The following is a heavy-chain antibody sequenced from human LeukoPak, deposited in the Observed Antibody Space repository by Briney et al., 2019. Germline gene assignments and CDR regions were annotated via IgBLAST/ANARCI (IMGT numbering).Heavy chain of an antibody. CDR2: INPNSGGT. V-gene: IGHV1-2*02. Sequence: ASVKVSCKASGYTFTGYYMHWVRRAPGQGLEWMGWINPNSGGTNYAQKFQGRVTMTRDTSISTAYMELSRLRSDDTAVYYCARVPYDSSGSIDYWGQGTLVTVSS. CDR3: ARVPYDSSGSIDY. J-gene: IGHJ4*02. D-gene: IGHD3-22*01. CDR1: GYTFTGYY.